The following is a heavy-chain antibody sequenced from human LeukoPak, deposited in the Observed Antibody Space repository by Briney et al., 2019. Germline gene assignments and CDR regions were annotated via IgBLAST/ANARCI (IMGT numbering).Heavy chain of an antibody. CDR3: AKVAGYSSGWSRSDY. J-gene: IGHJ4*02. CDR2: IRYDGSNK. CDR1: GFTFSSYG. Sequence: GGSLRLSCAASGFTFSSYGMHWVRQAPGKGLEWVAFIRYDGSNKYYADSVKGRFTISRDNSKNTLYLQMNSLRAEDTAVYYCAKVAGYSSGWSRSDYWGQGTLVTVSS. D-gene: IGHD6-19*01. V-gene: IGHV3-30*02.